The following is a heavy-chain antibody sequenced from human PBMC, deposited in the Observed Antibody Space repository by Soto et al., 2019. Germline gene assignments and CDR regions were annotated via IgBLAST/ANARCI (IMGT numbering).Heavy chain of an antibody. D-gene: IGHD3-10*01. CDR1: GVSLSSDGVG. V-gene: IGHV2-5*02. CDR3: ARRSTYSRSWSSGWFDS. J-gene: IGHJ5*01. CDR2: IYWDDDY. Sequence: SGPTLVNPTQTLTLTCTISGVSLSSDGVGVGWIRQPPGKALEWLAFIYWDDDYRYSPSLQSRLNINKDSSNNQVLLIVTNVDPVDSATYFCARRSTYSRSWSSGWFDSWGQGILVTVSS.